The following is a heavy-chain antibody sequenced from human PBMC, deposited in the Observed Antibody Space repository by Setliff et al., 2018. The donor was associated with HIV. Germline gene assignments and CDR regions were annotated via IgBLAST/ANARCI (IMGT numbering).Heavy chain of an antibody. Sequence: SGPTLVNPTQTLTLTCTFSGFSLSYSRMGVSWIRQPPGKALEWLARIDWDDDKFYSISLKTRLTISKDTSKNQVVLTMTNMDPVDTATYYCARDIKTYYYGSGNSYWFDPWGQGTLVTVSS. V-gene: IGHV2-70*04. CDR2: IDWDDDK. CDR1: GFSLSYSRMG. D-gene: IGHD3-10*01. J-gene: IGHJ5*02. CDR3: ARDIKTYYYGSGNSYWFDP.